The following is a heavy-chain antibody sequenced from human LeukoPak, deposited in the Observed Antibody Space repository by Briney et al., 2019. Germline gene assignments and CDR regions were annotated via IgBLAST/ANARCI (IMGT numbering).Heavy chain of an antibody. D-gene: IGHD2-15*01. Sequence: PSETLSLTCAVYGGSFSGYYWSWIRQPPGKGLEWIGEINHSGSTNYNPSLKSRVTISVDTSKNQFSLKLSSVTAADTAVYYCARANTRPGYCSGGSCYSLEYYYYYYGMDVWGQGTTVTVSS. CDR1: GGSFSGYY. V-gene: IGHV4-34*01. CDR3: ARANTRPGYCSGGSCYSLEYYYYYYGMDV. CDR2: INHSGST. J-gene: IGHJ6*02.